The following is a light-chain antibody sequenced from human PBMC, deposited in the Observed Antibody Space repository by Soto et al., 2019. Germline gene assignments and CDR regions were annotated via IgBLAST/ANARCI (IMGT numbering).Light chain of an antibody. Sequence: QSALTQPRSVSGAPGQSVTFSWIRTSSDIGTYNFVSWYQQNPGKAPKLLIYDVTKRPSGVPDRFSGSKSGNTASLTISGLQSEDEADYYCCSYAVANTLVFGGGTQLTVL. V-gene: IGLV2-11*01. CDR1: SSDIGTYNF. CDR2: DVT. J-gene: IGLJ3*02. CDR3: CSYAVANTLV.